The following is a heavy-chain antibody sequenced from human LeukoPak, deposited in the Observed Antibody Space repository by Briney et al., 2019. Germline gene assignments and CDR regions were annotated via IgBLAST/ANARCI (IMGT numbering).Heavy chain of an antibody. CDR1: GGSISSGGYS. CDR3: ARGDCTGTSCPVHDY. V-gene: IGHV4-31*03. Sequence: PSETLSLTCTVSGGSISSGGYSWSWIRQHPGEGLEWIGYIHYSGITYYNPSLKSRVTISVATSKNQFSLKVTSVTAADTAVYYCARGDCTGTSCPVHDYWGQGTLVTVSS. CDR2: IHYSGIT. D-gene: IGHD2-2*01. J-gene: IGHJ4*02.